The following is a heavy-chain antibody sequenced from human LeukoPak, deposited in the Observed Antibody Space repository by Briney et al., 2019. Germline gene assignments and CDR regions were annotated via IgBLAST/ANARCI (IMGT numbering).Heavy chain of an antibody. CDR1: GGTFSSYA. D-gene: IGHD3-10*01. CDR2: IIPIFGIA. V-gene: IGHV1-69*13. Sequence: ASLKVSCKASGGTFSSYAISWVRQAPGQGLEWMGGIIPIFGIANYAQKFQGRVTITADESTSTAYMELSSLRSEDTAVYYCARKGHDGGSYFDYWGQGTLVTVSS. CDR3: ARKGHDGGSYFDY. J-gene: IGHJ4*02.